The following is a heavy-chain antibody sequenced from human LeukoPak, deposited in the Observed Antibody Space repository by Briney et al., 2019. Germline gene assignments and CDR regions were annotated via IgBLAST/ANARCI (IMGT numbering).Heavy chain of an antibody. V-gene: IGHV3-23*01. CDR1: GFTFSSYA. D-gene: IGHD3-10*01. CDR2: ISGSGGST. J-gene: IGHJ4*02. CDR3: AKVGWFGDLTDY. Sequence: GGSLRLSCAASGFTFSSYAMSWVRQAPGKGLEWVSAISGSGGSTYYADSVKGRFTISRGNSKNTLYLQMNSLRAEDTAVYYCAKVGWFGDLTDYWGQGTLVTVSS.